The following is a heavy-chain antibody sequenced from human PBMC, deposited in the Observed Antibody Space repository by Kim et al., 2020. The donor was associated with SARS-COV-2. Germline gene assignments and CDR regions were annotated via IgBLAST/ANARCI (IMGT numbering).Heavy chain of an antibody. V-gene: IGHV5-51*01. Sequence: GESLKMSCKGSGYSFTSYWIGWVRQMPGKGLEWMGIIYPGDSDTRYSPSFQGQVTISADKSISTAYLQWSSLKASDTAMYYCARRRYYDSSGYYQTNYYYGMDVWGQGTTVTVSS. CDR1: GYSFTSYW. CDR3: ARRRYYDSSGYYQTNYYYGMDV. J-gene: IGHJ6*02. CDR2: IYPGDSDT. D-gene: IGHD3-22*01.